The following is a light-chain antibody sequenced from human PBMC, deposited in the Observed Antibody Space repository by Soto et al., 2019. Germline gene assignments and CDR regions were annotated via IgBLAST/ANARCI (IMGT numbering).Light chain of an antibody. Sequence: IVMTQYPATLSVSPVERATLSCMASHSVSSNLPWYQQRPCQAPRLLISCAATRAPGIPARFSGSGSGTEFTLTISSLQSEDFAVYYCQQYNNSPPYTFGQGTKVDIK. CDR2: CAA. J-gene: IGKJ2*01. CDR1: HSVSSN. CDR3: QQYNNSPPYT. V-gene: IGKV3-15*01.